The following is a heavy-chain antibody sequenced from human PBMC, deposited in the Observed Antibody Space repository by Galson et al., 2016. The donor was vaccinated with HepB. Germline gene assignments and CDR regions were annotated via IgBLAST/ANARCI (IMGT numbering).Heavy chain of an antibody. CDR3: ARLPDWSFDS. Sequence: SETLSLTCSVSNGSIISNSYYWGWIRQPPGKGLEWIANIFYSGSTFYNPSLKSRVTISIDTSRNQFSLRLRSVTAADTAIYYCARLPDWSFDSWGQGTLVIVS. V-gene: IGHV4-39*01. D-gene: IGHD3-9*01. CDR1: NGSIISNSYY. CDR2: IFYSGST. J-gene: IGHJ4*02.